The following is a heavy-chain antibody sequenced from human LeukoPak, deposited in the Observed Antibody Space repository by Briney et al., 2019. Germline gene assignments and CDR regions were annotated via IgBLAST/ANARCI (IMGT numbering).Heavy chain of an antibody. Sequence: SETLSLTCTVSGGSISSGSYYWSWIRQPAGKGLEWIGRTYTSGSTNYNPSLKSRVTISVDTSKNQFSLKLSSVTAADTAVYYCAGHCSGGSCYPGAGYYMDVWGKGTTVTVSS. CDR3: AGHCSGGSCYPGAGYYMDV. CDR2: TYTSGST. CDR1: GGSISSGSYY. V-gene: IGHV4-61*02. D-gene: IGHD2-15*01. J-gene: IGHJ6*03.